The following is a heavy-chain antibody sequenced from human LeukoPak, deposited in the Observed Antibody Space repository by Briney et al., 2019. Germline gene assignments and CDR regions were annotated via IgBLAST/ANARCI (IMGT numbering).Heavy chain of an antibody. CDR1: GFTFSTYA. J-gene: IGHJ5*02. V-gene: IGHV3-64D*09. CDR2: INSDGDNT. D-gene: IGHD3-10*01. Sequence: PGWCLRLSCSASGFTFSTYAMHWVRQAPGKGLEYVSAINSDGDNTYNADSVKGRFTISRDNSKNTLYLQMSSLRTEDTAVYYCVRSSASSGPNCFDPWGQGTLVTVS. CDR3: VRSSASSGPNCFDP.